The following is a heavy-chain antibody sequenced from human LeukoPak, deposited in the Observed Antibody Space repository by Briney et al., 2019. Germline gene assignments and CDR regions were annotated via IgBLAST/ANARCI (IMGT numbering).Heavy chain of an antibody. CDR2: IYSGGST. J-gene: IGHJ4*02. D-gene: IGHD3-3*01. CDR3: ASANYDFWGYYFDY. CDR1: RFTVSSNY. Sequence: PGGSLRLSCAASRFTVSSNYMSWVRQAPGKGLEWVSVIYSGGSTYYADSVKGRFTISRDNSKNTLYLQMNSLRAEDTAVYYCASANYDFWGYYFDYWGQGTLVTVSS. V-gene: IGHV3-53*01.